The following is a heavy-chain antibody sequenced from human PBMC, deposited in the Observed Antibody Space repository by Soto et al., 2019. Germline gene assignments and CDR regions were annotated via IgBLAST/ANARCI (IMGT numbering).Heavy chain of an antibody. CDR3: ARDVRCGDLHYYFDS. Sequence: GGPLRSPCETSGLTFGDCYWSWICQAPGRGLEWVSLISNTGTTIYYADSVKGRFTISRDNVRSTLFLLMNNLRSDETAVYYSARDVRCGDLHYYFDSWGQGTLVTVSS. J-gene: IGHJ4*02. CDR2: ISNTGTTI. CDR1: GLTFGDCY. D-gene: IGHD3-10*01. V-gene: IGHV3-11*01.